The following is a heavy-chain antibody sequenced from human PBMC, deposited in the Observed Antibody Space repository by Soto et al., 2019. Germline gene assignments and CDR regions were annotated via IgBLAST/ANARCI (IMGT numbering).Heavy chain of an antibody. J-gene: IGHJ4*02. CDR3: ARDDLYDDKVLEE. V-gene: IGHV3-33*01. D-gene: IGHD4-17*01. CDR1: GFSFSSHG. CDR2: IGHNGVNS. Sequence: QLQLVESGGGVIQPGRSLRLSCAASGFSFSSHGMHWVRQAPGQGLEWVGVIGHNGVNSFYSDSGKGRCTISRDNSSNMLYFQMNSIRVEDTALYYCARDDLYDDKVLEEWGQGTLVTVTS.